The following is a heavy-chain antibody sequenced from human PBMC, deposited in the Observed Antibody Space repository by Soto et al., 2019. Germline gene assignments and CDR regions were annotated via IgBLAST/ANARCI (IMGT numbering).Heavy chain of an antibody. Sequence: SETLSLTCTVSGGSISSGGYYWSWIRQHPGKGLEWIGYIYYSGSTYYNPSLKSRVTISVDTSKNQFSLKLSSVTAADTAVYYFAKWASRDIYLGSFDYWGQRTLVTVSS. CDR2: IYYSGST. D-gene: IGHD3-10*02. CDR3: AKWASRDIYLGSFDY. J-gene: IGHJ4*02. CDR1: GGSISSGGYY. V-gene: IGHV4-31*03.